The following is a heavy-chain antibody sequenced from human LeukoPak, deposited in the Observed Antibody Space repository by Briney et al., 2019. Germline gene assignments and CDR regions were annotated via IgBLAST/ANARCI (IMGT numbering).Heavy chain of an antibody. D-gene: IGHD3-9*01. Sequence: SETLSLTCAVYGGSFSGYYWSWIRQPPGKGLEWIGEINHSGSTNYNPSLKSRVTISVDTSRNQFSLKLSSVTAADTAVYYCARGGDILTVLDYWGQGTLVTVSS. CDR2: INHSGST. J-gene: IGHJ4*02. CDR1: GGSFSGYY. CDR3: ARGGDILTVLDY. V-gene: IGHV4-34*01.